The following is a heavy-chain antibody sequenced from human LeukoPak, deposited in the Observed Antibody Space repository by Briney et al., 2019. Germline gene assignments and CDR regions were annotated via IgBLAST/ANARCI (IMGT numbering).Heavy chain of an antibody. Sequence: GESLKISCKGSGYSFTSYWIGWVRQMPGKGLEWMGIIYPGESDTRYSPSFQGQVTISADKSISTAYLQWSSLKASDTAMYYCARLRRDGYNYVGFFDYWGQGTLVTVSS. CDR3: ARLRRDGYNYVGFFDY. V-gene: IGHV5-51*01. CDR1: GYSFTSYW. CDR2: IYPGESDT. J-gene: IGHJ4*02. D-gene: IGHD5-24*01.